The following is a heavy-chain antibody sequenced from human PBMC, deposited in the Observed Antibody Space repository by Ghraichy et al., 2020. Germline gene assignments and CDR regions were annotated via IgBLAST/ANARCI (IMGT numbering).Heavy chain of an antibody. V-gene: IGHV3-48*02. J-gene: IGHJ5*02. CDR3: ARDRGSRSWYKGWFDP. D-gene: IGHD6-13*01. Sequence: GGSLRLSCAASGFTFSSYSINWVRQAPGRGLEWVSYIDGSGTTKYYADSVKGRFTISRDNAKNSLYLQMNSLRDEDSAVYYCARDRGSRSWYKGWFDPWGQGTLVTVSS. CDR1: GFTFSSYS. CDR2: IDGSGTTK.